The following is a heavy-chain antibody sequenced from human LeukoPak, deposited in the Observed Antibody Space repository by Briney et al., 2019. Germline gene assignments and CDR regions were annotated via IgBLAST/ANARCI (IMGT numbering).Heavy chain of an antibody. D-gene: IGHD6-13*01. V-gene: IGHV4-39*07. CDR3: ATLINIAAAGTEDY. CDR2: IYYSGST. Sequence: SETLSLTCTVSGGSISSSSYYWGWIRQPPGKGLEWIGSIYYSGSTYYNPSLKSRVTISVDTSKNQFSLKLSSVTAADTAVYYCATLINIAAAGTEDYWGQGTLVTVSS. CDR1: GGSISSSSYY. J-gene: IGHJ4*02.